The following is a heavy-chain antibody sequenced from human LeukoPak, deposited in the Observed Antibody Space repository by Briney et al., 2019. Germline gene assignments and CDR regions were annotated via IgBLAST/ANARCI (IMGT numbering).Heavy chain of an antibody. CDR1: GYTFTAYY. Sequence: GASVKVSCKASGYTFTAYYMHWVRQAPGQGLEWMGWVNPNSGGTSYAQKFQGRVTMTKDTSISTAYMELSRLTSDDTALYYCARGSSAYSHGFDNYWGQGTLVTVSS. J-gene: IGHJ4*02. CDR2: VNPNSGGT. CDR3: ARGSSAYSHGFDNY. V-gene: IGHV1-2*02. D-gene: IGHD5-18*01.